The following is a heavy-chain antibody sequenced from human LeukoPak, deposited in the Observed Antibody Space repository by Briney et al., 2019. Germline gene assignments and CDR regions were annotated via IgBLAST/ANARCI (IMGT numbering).Heavy chain of an antibody. CDR1: GFTFSDYY. Sequence: GGSLRLSCAASGFTFSDYYMTWIRQAPGKGLEWLSYIDSSGDVIYYADSVKGRFTISRDNAKNSLYLQMNSLRAEDTAVYYCAKGTHSSSWHWYDPWGQGTLVTVSS. V-gene: IGHV3-11*01. CDR2: IDSSGDVI. J-gene: IGHJ5*02. CDR3: AKGTHSSSWHWYDP. D-gene: IGHD6-13*01.